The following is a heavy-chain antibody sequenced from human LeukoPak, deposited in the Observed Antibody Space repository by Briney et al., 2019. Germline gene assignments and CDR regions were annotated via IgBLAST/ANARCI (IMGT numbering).Heavy chain of an antibody. CDR3: ARYGGATNAFDI. J-gene: IGHJ3*02. CDR1: GYTFTSYA. Sequence: VASVKVSCKASGYTFTSYAMHWVRQAPGQRLEWMGWINAGNGNTKYSQKFQGRVTITRDTSASTAYMELSSLRSEDTAVYYCARYGGATNAFDIWGQGTMVTVSS. CDR2: INAGNGNT. V-gene: IGHV1-3*01. D-gene: IGHD1-26*01.